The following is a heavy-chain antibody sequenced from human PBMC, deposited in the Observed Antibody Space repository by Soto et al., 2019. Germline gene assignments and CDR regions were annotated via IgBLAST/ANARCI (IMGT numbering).Heavy chain of an antibody. CDR2: IYPGDSDT. D-gene: IGHD6-6*01. V-gene: IGHV5-51*01. J-gene: IGHJ5*02. CDR3: ARLQYSSSQNWFDP. Sequence: LGESLKISCKGSGYSFTSYWIGWVRQMPGKGLEWMGIIYPGDSDTRYSPSFQGQVTISADKSISTAYLQWSRLKASDTAMYYCARLQYSSSQNWFDPWGQGTLVTVSS. CDR1: GYSFTSYW.